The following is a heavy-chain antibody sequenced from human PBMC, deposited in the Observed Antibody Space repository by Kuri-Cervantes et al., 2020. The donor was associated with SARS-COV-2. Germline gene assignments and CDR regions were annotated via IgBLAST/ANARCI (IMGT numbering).Heavy chain of an antibody. V-gene: IGHV1-69*06. J-gene: IGHJ6*02. D-gene: IGHD4/OR15-4a*01. CDR1: GCTFSSYA. CDR2: IIPIFGTA. Sequence: SVKVSCKASGCTFSSYAISWVRQAPGQGLEWMGGIIPIFGTANYAQKFQGRVTITPDKSTSTTYMELSRLRSEDTDVYDCARDSWCDLENTYGFDVWGQGTTVTVSS. CDR3: ARDSWCDLENTYGFDV.